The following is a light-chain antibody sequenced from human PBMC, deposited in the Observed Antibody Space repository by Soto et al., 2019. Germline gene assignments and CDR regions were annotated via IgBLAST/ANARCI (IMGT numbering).Light chain of an antibody. Sequence: QLVLTQPPSVSEAPRQNVSISCSGSSSNIGRNAVNWYQQFPGKAPKLLVYYDDLLPSGVSDRFSGSRSGTSASLAISGLQSEDEADYYCATWDDSLDGWVFGGGTKLTVL. J-gene: IGLJ3*02. CDR1: SSNIGRNA. CDR2: YDD. V-gene: IGLV1-36*01. CDR3: ATWDDSLDGWV.